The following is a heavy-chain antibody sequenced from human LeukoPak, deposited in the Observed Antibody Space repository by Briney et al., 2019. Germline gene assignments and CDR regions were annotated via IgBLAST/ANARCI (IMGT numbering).Heavy chain of an antibody. V-gene: IGHV4-59*12. J-gene: IGHJ4*02. CDR1: GGSISSYY. D-gene: IGHD3-16*01. Sequence: PSETLSLTCTVSGGSISSYYWSWVRQPPGKGLEWSGYIYYSGSTNYNPSLKSRVTISVDTSKNQFSLKLSSVTAADTALYFCARLNFRGGEALHFDSWGQGTLVTVSS. CDR3: ARLNFRGGEALHFDS. CDR2: IYYSGST.